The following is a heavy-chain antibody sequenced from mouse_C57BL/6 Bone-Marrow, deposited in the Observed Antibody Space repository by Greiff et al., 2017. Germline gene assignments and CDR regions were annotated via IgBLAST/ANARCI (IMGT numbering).Heavy chain of an antibody. V-gene: IGHV1-69*01. CDR1: GYTFTSYW. J-gene: IGHJ2*01. CDR3: ARSDYYGSSYNFDY. Sequence: QVQLQQPGAELVMPGASVKLSCKASGYTFTSYWMHWVKQRPGQGLEWIGEIDPSDSYTNYNQKFKGKSTLTVDKSSSTAYMQLSSLTSEDSAVSYCARSDYYGSSYNFDYWGQGTTLTVSS. D-gene: IGHD1-1*01. CDR2: IDPSDSYT.